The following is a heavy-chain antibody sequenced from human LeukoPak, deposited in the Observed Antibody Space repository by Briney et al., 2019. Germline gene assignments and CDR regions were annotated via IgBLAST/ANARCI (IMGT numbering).Heavy chain of an antibody. Sequence: SEALSLTCAVYGGSFSDYYWTWIRQSPGKGLEWIGEINHSGATDYNPSLKSRVTISVDTSKNQFSLKVRSVTAADTAVYYCARRVRGVIISFYYYNGMDVWGQGTTVTVSS. D-gene: IGHD3-10*01. CDR3: ARRVRGVIISFYYYNGMDV. CDR2: INHSGAT. V-gene: IGHV4-34*01. J-gene: IGHJ6*02. CDR1: GGSFSDYY.